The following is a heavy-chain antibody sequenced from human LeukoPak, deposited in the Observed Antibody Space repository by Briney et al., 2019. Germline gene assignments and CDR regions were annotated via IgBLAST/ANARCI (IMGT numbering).Heavy chain of an antibody. CDR3: ARAWEAVAGNYGVIDY. J-gene: IGHJ4*02. CDR1: GGTFSSYA. Sequence: ASVKVSCKASGGTFSSYAISWVRQAPGQGLEWMGGIIPIFGTANYAQKFQGRVSMTRDMSTSTVYMELSSLRSEDTAVYYCARAWEAVAGNYGVIDYWGQGTLVTVSS. V-gene: IGHV1-69*05. D-gene: IGHD4-17*01. CDR2: IIPIFGTA.